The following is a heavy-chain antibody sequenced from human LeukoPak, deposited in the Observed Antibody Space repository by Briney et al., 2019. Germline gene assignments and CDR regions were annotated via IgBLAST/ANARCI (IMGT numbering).Heavy chain of an antibody. J-gene: IGHJ3*02. D-gene: IGHD2-15*01. CDR2: INAGNGNT. CDR1: GYTFTSYA. Sequence: ASVKVSCKASGYTFTSYAMHWVRQAPGQRLEWMGWINAGNGNTKYSQKFQGRVTITRDTSASTAYMELSSLRSEDTAVYYCARAQSQDCSGGSCYSVFRSNAFDIWGQGTMVTVSS. CDR3: ARAQSQDCSGGSCYSVFRSNAFDI. V-gene: IGHV1-3*01.